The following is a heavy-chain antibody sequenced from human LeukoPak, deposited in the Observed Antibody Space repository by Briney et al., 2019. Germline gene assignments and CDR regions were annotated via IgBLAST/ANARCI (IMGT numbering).Heavy chain of an antibody. J-gene: IGHJ3*02. CDR2: ISTSTGDT. Sequence: GASVKVSCKTSGYSFILYGISWVRQAPGQGPEWMGWISTSTGDTKYTQKFQGRVTLTTDTSTSTAYMELSSLRSEDTAVYYCARGEDAFDIWGQGTMVTVSS. CDR1: GYSFILYG. CDR3: ARGEDAFDI. V-gene: IGHV1-18*01.